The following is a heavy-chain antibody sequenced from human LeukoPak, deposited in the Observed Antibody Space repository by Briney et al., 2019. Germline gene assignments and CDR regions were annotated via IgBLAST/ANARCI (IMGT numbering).Heavy chain of an antibody. D-gene: IGHD3-22*01. V-gene: IGHV4-59*01. CDR2: IYYSGST. Sequence: SETLSLTCTVSGGSISSYYWSWIRQPPGKGLEWIGYIYYSGSTNYNPSLKSRVTISVDTSKNQFSLKLRSVTAADTAVYYCARVTGYVIEDYFDYWGQGTLVTASS. J-gene: IGHJ4*02. CDR1: GGSISSYY. CDR3: ARVTGYVIEDYFDY.